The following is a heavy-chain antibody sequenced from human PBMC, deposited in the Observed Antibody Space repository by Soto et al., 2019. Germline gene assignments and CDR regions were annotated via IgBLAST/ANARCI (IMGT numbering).Heavy chain of an antibody. J-gene: IGHJ5*02. D-gene: IGHD3-3*01. V-gene: IGHV1-18*04. CDR1: GYTFTSYG. CDR3: ARVYYDFWRGVYNWFDP. CDR2: ISAYNGNT. Sequence: QVQLVQSGTEVKKPGASVKVSCKASGYTFTSYGISWVRQAPGQGLEWMGWISAYNGNTNYAQKLQGRVTMTTDTSTSTAYMELRSLRSDDTAVYYCARVYYDFWRGVYNWFDPLGQGTLVTVSS.